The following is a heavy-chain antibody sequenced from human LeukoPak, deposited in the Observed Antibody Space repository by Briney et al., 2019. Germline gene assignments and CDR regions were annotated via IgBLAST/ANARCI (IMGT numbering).Heavy chain of an antibody. CDR1: GGSISSSSYY. Sequence: SVTLSLTCTVAGGSISSSSYYWGWIRQPPGKGLEWIGSIYYSGSTYYNPSLKSRVTISVDTSKNQFSLKLSSVTAADTAVYYCARRRIVGATSFDYWGQGTLVTVSS. CDR2: IYYSGST. V-gene: IGHV4-39*01. J-gene: IGHJ4*02. D-gene: IGHD1-26*01. CDR3: ARRRIVGATSFDY.